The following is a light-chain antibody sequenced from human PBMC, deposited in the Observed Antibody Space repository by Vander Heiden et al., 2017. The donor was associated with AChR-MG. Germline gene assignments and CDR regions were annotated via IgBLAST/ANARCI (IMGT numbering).Light chain of an antibody. V-gene: IGKV3-20*01. CDR3: QQEGILPLT. Sequence: ETVLTQSPGTLSLSPGERATLSCRASQSVVKNFLAWYQQKPGQAPRLLMYGACSRATGIPDRFSGSGSGTDFTLTISRREAEDFAVYYCQQEGILPLTFGGGTKVEIK. CDR2: GAC. J-gene: IGKJ4*01. CDR1: QSVVKNF.